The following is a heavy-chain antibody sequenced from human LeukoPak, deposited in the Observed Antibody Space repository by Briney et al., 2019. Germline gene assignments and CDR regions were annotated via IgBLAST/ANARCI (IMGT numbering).Heavy chain of an antibody. CDR1: GYRFTTYW. Sequence: GESLKISCKASGYRFTTYWIGWVRQMPGKGLEWMGIIYPGDSDATYSPSFQGQVTISADKSISTAYLQWSSLKASDTAIYYCARRLQGYSSGWYFENWGQGTLLTVPS. J-gene: IGHJ4*02. V-gene: IGHV5-51*01. CDR3: ARRLQGYSSGWYFEN. CDR2: IYPGDSDA. D-gene: IGHD6-19*01.